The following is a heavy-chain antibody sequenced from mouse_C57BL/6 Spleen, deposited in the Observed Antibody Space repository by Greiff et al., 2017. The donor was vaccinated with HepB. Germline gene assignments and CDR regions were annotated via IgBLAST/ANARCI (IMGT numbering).Heavy chain of an antibody. V-gene: IGHV3-6*01. CDR1: GYSFTSGYF. CDR3: ARDRAFIATVVDYWYFDV. CDR2: ISYDGSN. Sequence: EVKLMESGPGLVKPSQSLSLTCSVTGYSFTSGYFWNWIRQFPGNKLEWMGYISYDGSNNYNPSFKNQISITRDTSKNQFFLKLNSVTTEDTATYYCARDRAFIATVVDYWYFDVWGTGTTVTVSS. J-gene: IGHJ1*03. D-gene: IGHD1-1*01.